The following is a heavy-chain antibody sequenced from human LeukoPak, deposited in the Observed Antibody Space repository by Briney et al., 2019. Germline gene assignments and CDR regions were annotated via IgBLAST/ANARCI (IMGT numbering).Heavy chain of an antibody. J-gene: IGHJ5*02. Sequence: SETLSLTCAVYGGSFSGYYWSWIRQPPGEGLEWIGEINHSGSTNYNPSLKSRVTIAVDPSKNQLSLKLSSVTAADTAVYYCARGAPGLRHIAEAGKPLRIGFDPWGQGTLVTVSS. CDR2: INHSGST. V-gene: IGHV4-34*01. CDR3: ARGAPGLRHIAEAGKPLRIGFDP. D-gene: IGHD6-13*01. CDR1: GGSFSGYY.